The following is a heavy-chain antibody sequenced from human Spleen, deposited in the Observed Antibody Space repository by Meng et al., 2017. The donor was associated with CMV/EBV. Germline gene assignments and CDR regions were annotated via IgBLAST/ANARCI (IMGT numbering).Heavy chain of an antibody. CDR2: INHSGST. CDR1: GSFSGYY. D-gene: IGHD5-24*01. V-gene: IGHV4-34*01. J-gene: IGHJ4*02. Sequence: GSFSGYYWSWIRQSPGKGLEWIGEINHSGSTNYNPSLKSRVTISVDTSKNQFSLKLSSVPAADTAVYFCARDELEMATIPGWYFDYWGQGTLVTVSS. CDR3: ARDELEMATIPGWYFDY.